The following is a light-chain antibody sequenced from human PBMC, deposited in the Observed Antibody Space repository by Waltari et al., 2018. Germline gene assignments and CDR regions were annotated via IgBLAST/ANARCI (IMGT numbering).Light chain of an antibody. Sequence: EIVLTQSPATLSLSPGERATLSCRASQSVSSYLAWYQQKPGQAPRLLIYDASSRATGMPARCSGSGSGTDFTLTISSLEPEDFAVYYCQQRSNWPTFVQGTRLEIK. J-gene: IGKJ5*01. CDR2: DAS. CDR1: QSVSSY. V-gene: IGKV3-11*01. CDR3: QQRSNWPT.